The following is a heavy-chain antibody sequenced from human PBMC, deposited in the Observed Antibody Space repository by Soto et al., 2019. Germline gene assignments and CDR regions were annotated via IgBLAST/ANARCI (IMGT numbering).Heavy chain of an antibody. Sequence: VGSLRLSCAASGFTFSSYAMSWVRQAPGKGLEWVSAISGSGGSTYYADSVKGRFTISRDNSKNTLYLQMNSLRAEDTAVYYCAKDVRNWNDETDYFDYWGQGTLVTVSS. CDR3: AKDVRNWNDETDYFDY. D-gene: IGHD1-1*01. CDR2: ISGSGGST. V-gene: IGHV3-23*01. CDR1: GFTFSSYA. J-gene: IGHJ4*02.